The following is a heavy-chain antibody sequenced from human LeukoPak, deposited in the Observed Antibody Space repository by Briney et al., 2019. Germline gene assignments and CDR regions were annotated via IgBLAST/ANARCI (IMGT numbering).Heavy chain of an antibody. CDR3: AKAPGYSYTYYFDY. D-gene: IGHD5-18*01. CDR2: ISGSGGST. J-gene: IGHJ4*02. V-gene: IGHV3-23*01. CDR1: GFIFDDYA. Sequence: GGSLRLSCVASGFIFDDYAIHWVRQAPGKGLEWVSAISGSGGSTYYADSVKGRFTISRDNSKNTLYLQMNSLRAEDTAVYYCAKAPGYSYTYYFDYWGQGTLVTVSS.